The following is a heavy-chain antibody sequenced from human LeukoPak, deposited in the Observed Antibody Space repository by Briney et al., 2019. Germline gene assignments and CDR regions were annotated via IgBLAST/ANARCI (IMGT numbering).Heavy chain of an antibody. Sequence: SETLSLTCTVSGGSICSYSWSWIRQPPGQGLAWICHIYYSGSTNYNPSLKSRVTISVDTSKNQFSLKLSSVTAADTAVYYCARDEIAGIAARTPFRHWGQGTLVTVSS. CDR2: IYYSGST. D-gene: IGHD6-6*01. CDR3: ARDEIAGIAARTPFRH. V-gene: IGHV4-59*01. CDR1: GGSICSYS. J-gene: IGHJ4*02.